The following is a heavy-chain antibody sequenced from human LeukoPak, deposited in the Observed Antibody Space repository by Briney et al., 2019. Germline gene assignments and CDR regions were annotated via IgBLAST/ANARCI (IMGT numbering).Heavy chain of an antibody. V-gene: IGHV3-30*18. J-gene: IGHJ4*02. CDR2: ISYDGSNK. CDR3: AKGPYYDFWSGYPSYFDY. CDR1: GFTFISYG. Sequence: GGSLRLSCAASGFTFISYGIHWVRQAPGKGLEWVAVISYDGSNKYYADSVKGRFTISRDNSKNTLYLQMNSLRAEDTAVYYCAKGPYYDFWSGYPSYFDYWGQGTLVTVSS. D-gene: IGHD3-3*01.